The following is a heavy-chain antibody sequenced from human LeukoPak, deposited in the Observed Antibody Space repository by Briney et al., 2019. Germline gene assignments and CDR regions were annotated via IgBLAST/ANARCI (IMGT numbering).Heavy chain of an antibody. CDR2: IYYSGST. D-gene: IGHD6-13*01. V-gene: IGHV4-59*08. CDR3: ARGEAAGSFDY. CDR1: GGSISSYY. J-gene: IGHJ4*02. Sequence: KASETLSLTCTVSGGSISSYYWSWIRQPPGKGLEWIGYIYYSGSTNYNPSLKSRVTISVDTSKNQFSLKLSSVTAADTAVYYCARGEAAGSFDYWGQGTLVTVSS.